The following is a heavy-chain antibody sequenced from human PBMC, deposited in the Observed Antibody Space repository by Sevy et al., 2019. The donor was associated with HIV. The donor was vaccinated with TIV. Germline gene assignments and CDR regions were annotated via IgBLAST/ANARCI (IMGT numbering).Heavy chain of an antibody. CDR2: IYYSGGT. V-gene: IGHV4-31*03. D-gene: IGHD3-3*01. J-gene: IGHJ3*02. CDR3: ARSSGYALNDAFDI. CDR1: GDSITSVGYY. Sequence: SETLSLTCTVSGDSITSVGYYWSWIRQHPGKGLEYIGYIYYSGGTYYNPSLKSRVDISADTSKNQLSLNLSSVTAADTAGYYCARSSGYALNDAFDIWGQGTMVTVSS.